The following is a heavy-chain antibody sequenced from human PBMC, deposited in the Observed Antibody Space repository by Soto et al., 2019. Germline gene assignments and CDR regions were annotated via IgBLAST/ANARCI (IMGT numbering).Heavy chain of an antibody. Sequence: SETLSLTCAVYGGSFSGYYWSWIRQPPGKGLEWIGEINHSGSTNYNPSLKSRVTISVDTSKNQFSLKLSSVTAADTAAYYCARGWISWQWLRYYYYYGMDVWGQGTTVTVSS. D-gene: IGHD6-19*01. CDR2: INHSGST. V-gene: IGHV4-34*01. CDR3: ARGWISWQWLRYYYYYGMDV. J-gene: IGHJ6*02. CDR1: GGSFSGYY.